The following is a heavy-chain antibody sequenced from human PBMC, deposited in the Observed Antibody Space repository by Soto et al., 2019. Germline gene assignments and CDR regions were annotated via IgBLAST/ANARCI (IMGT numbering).Heavy chain of an antibody. CDR3: AKALYGGFTY. Sequence: EVRLLESGGGLVQPGGSLRLSCAASGFTFSVYAMSWVRQAPGKGLEWVSGISGSGDSTHYADSVKGRFTVSRDNSTSMLYLQTNSLTAEDTAIYYCAKALYGGFTYWGQGTLVTVSS. CDR1: GFTFSVYA. D-gene: IGHD3-10*01. J-gene: IGHJ4*02. V-gene: IGHV3-23*01. CDR2: ISGSGDST.